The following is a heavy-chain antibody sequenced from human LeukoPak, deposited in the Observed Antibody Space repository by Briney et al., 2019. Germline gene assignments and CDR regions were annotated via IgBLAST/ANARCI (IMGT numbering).Heavy chain of an antibody. Sequence: KPSETLSLTCAVSNYSISDGHYWGWIRQPPGKGLEWIANAFQSGSTYYSPPLRSRVTVSVDTSKNQFSLMVRSVTAADTAVYYCVGGGASRWGTNSFDFWGQGKLVTVSS. CDR2: AFQSGST. V-gene: IGHV4-38-2*01. CDR1: NYSISDGHY. CDR3: VGGGASRWGTNSFDF. J-gene: IGHJ4*02. D-gene: IGHD1-1*01.